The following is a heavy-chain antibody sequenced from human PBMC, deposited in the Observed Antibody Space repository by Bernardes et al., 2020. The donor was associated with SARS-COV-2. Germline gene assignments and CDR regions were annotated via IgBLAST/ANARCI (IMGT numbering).Heavy chain of an antibody. CDR2: INPYGTTA. Sequence: VGSLSLSCAASGFTFSSSCMHWVRQVPGKGLVWFSRINPYGTTATYADSVKGRFAISRDNAKNTMYLQMNSLGVEDTAAYYCGRNLGGAKYGYWGNWGQGVLVTVS. V-gene: IGHV3-74*03. D-gene: IGHD7-27*01. CDR3: GRNLGGAKYGYWGN. J-gene: IGHJ4*02. CDR1: GFTFSSSC.